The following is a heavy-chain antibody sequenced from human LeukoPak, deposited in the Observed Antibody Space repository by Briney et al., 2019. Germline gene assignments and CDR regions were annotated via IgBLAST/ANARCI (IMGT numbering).Heavy chain of an antibody. CDR1: GYTFTRYG. J-gene: IGHJ5*02. V-gene: IGHV1-18*01. Sequence: ASVKVSCKASGYTFTRYGISWVRQAPGRGLEWMGWISAFNGNTNYAQKLQGRVTMTTDTSTSTAYMELRSLRSDDTAIYYCARDYDILTGYYNGGDNWLDPWGQGTLVTVSS. CDR3: ARDYDILTGYYNGGDNWLDP. CDR2: ISAFNGNT. D-gene: IGHD3-9*01.